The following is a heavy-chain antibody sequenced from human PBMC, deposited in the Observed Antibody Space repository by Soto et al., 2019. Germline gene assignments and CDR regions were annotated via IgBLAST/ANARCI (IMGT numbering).Heavy chain of an antibody. CDR2: INAGNGNT. J-gene: IGHJ4*02. Sequence: QVQLVQSGAEVKKPGASVKVSCKASGYTFTSYAMHWVRQAPGQRLEWMGWINAGNGNTKYSQKFQGRVTITRDTSASTAYMELSSLRSEDTAVYYCARVKYGDSYYFDYWGQGTLVTVSS. V-gene: IGHV1-3*01. CDR1: GYTFTSYA. CDR3: ARVKYGDSYYFDY. D-gene: IGHD4-17*01.